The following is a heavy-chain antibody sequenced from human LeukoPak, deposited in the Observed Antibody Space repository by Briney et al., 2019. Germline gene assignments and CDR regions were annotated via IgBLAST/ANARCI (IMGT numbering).Heavy chain of an antibody. J-gene: IGHJ6*03. CDR1: GGFFSGYY. V-gene: IGHV4-34*01. Sequence: SEALSLTCSVYGGFFSGYYWSWMRQPPGKGREGMGEINHSGSTNYNPSLNSRGTISVATSKNQFSLKLSSVTAADTAVYYCARGFRGAARRYYYYYMDVWGKGTTVTVSS. CDR2: INHSGST. CDR3: ARGFRGAARRYYYYYMDV. D-gene: IGHD6-6*01.